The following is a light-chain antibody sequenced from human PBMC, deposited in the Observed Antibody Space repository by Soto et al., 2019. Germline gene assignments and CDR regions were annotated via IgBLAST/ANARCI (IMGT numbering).Light chain of an antibody. CDR2: TAY. V-gene: IGKV3-20*01. CDR1: EHVPSSS. Sequence: EIVMTQSPATLSVSPGERATLSCRASEHVPSSSLAWYQQNTGKDNRLIIHTAYSRATGIPDRFSGIGYGTDFTLTISGLEPEDFAVYHCQQYGTTPFTFGQGTRLEIK. J-gene: IGKJ5*01. CDR3: QQYGTTPFT.